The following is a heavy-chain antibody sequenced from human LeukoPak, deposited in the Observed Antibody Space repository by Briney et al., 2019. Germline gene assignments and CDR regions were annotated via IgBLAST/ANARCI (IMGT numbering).Heavy chain of an antibody. CDR3: ARAPGEGWFDP. D-gene: IGHD4-17*01. V-gene: IGHV3-7*01. J-gene: IGHJ5*02. Sequence: GGSLRLSCAASGFTFSSYWMSWVRQAPGKGLEWVASIKQDGSEKYYVDSVKGRFTISRDNAKNSLYLQMNSLRAEDTALYYCARAPGEGWFDPWGQGTLVTASS. CDR2: IKQDGSEK. CDR1: GFTFSSYW.